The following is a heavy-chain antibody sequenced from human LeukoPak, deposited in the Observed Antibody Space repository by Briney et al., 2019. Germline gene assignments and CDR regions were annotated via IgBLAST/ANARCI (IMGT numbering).Heavy chain of an antibody. Sequence: SVKVSCKASGGTFSSYAISWVRQAPGQGLEWMGGISPIFGTANYAQKFQGRVTITADESTGTAYMELSSLRSEDTAVYYCARNYYDFWSGPYDYWGQGTLVTVSS. CDR2: ISPIFGTA. CDR3: ARNYYDFWSGPYDY. CDR1: GGTFSSYA. V-gene: IGHV1-69*13. D-gene: IGHD3-3*01. J-gene: IGHJ4*02.